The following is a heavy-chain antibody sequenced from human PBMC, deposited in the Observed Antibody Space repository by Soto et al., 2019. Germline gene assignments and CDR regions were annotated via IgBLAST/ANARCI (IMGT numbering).Heavy chain of an antibody. CDR3: ATSSVVITNLDY. CDR1: GYTLTELF. D-gene: IGHD3-22*01. CDR2: FDPEDGET. V-gene: IGHV1-24*01. J-gene: IGHJ4*02. Sequence: ASVKVSCKVSGYTLTELFMHWVRQAPGKGLEWMGGFDPEDGETIYAQKFQGRVTMTEDTSTDTAYMELSSLRSEDTAVYYCATSSVVITNLDYWGQGTLVTVSS.